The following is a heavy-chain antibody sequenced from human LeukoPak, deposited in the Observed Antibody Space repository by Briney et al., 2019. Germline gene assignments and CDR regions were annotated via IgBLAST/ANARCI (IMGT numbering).Heavy chain of an antibody. CDR3: ARAPGYGDLYGLDY. CDR2: IYHTGTT. Sequence: SQTLSLTCTVSGGLISRIEYYWGWVRQSPVKGLEWLGHIYHTGTTLYSPHLNNRLTVSVDSSKNQFSLKLSSVTAADTAVYYCARAPGYGDLYGLDYWGQGTLVTVSS. V-gene: IGHV4-30-4*01. J-gene: IGHJ4*02. CDR1: GGLISRIEYY. D-gene: IGHD4-17*01.